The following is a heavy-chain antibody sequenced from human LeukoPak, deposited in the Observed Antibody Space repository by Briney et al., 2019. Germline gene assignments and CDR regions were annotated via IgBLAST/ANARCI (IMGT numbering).Heavy chain of an antibody. CDR1: GFTFDDYG. D-gene: IGHD6-13*01. Sequence: GGSLRLSCAASGFTFDDYGMSWVRQAPGRGLEWVPSIRPSGDNTYYGDSVKGRFTISRDNSKNTLYLQMNSLRAEDTAVYYCAKDLRAAAAHFDYWGQGTLVTVSS. CDR2: IRPSGDNT. V-gene: IGHV3-23*01. CDR3: AKDLRAAAAHFDY. J-gene: IGHJ4*02.